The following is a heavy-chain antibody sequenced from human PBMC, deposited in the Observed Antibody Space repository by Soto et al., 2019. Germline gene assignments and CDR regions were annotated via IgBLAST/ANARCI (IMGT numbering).Heavy chain of an antibody. Sequence: SETLSLTCAVYGGSFSGYYWSWIRQPPGKGLEWIGEINHSGSTNYNPSLKSRVTISVDTSENQFSLKLSSVTAADTAVYYCAGYCSGGSCYLGYYYYGMDVWGQGTTVTVSS. CDR3: AGYCSGGSCYLGYYYYGMDV. J-gene: IGHJ6*02. CDR2: INHSGST. D-gene: IGHD2-15*01. V-gene: IGHV4-34*01. CDR1: GGSFSGYY.